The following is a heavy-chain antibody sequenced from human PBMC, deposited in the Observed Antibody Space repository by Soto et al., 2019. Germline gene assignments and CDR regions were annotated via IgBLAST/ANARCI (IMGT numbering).Heavy chain of an antibody. CDR1: GYTFTSYY. J-gene: IGHJ4*02. CDR2: INPSGGST. D-gene: IGHD5-12*01. Sequence: ASVKVSCKASGYTFTSYYMHWVRQAPGQGLEWMGIINPSGGSTSYAQKFQGRVTMTRDTSTSTVYMELSSLRSEDTAVYYCARVQRGYSGYVWNYGDPNYFDYWGQGTLVTVSS. V-gene: IGHV1-46*01. CDR3: ARVQRGYSGYVWNYGDPNYFDY.